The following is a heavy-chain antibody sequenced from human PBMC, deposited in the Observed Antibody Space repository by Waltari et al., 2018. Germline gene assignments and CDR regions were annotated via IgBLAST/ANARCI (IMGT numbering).Heavy chain of an antibody. V-gene: IGHV4-39*01. D-gene: IGHD5-12*01. J-gene: IGHJ3*01. CDR3: ATYIGASVGTAAFDV. Sequence: QLQLQESGPGLVKPSETMSLPRSVSGGTITSNPHYWGWICQPPGQGLEWIGNISYAGATYSSPSLNSRVTVSRDTSKNQLSLTLGSVTASDTAVYYCATYIGASVGTAAFDVWGQGAMVTVSS. CDR2: ISYAGAT. CDR1: GGTITSNPHY.